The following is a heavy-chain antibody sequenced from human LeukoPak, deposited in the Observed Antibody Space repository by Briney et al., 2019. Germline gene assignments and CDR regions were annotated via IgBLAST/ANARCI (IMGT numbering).Heavy chain of an antibody. V-gene: IGHV3-23*01. Sequence: GSLRLSCAASRFTFSNYVMSWVRQAPGKGLECVSAISGSGRSTYYADSVKGRFTISRANSKNTLYLQMNSLRAEDTAVYYCAKDAAAAGYFDYWGQGTLVTVSS. CDR3: AKDAAAAGYFDY. CDR1: RFTFSNYV. D-gene: IGHD6-13*01. J-gene: IGHJ4*02. CDR2: ISGSGRST.